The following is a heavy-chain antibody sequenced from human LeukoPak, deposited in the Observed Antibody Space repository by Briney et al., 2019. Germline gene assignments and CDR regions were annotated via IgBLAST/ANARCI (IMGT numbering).Heavy chain of an antibody. V-gene: IGHV3-7*03. CDR3: ARHKGDYIDY. J-gene: IGHJ4*02. Sequence: GGSLRLSCAASGFTFSTYSMNWVRQAPGKGLEWVANIKQDGSEKYYVDSVKGRFTISRDNAKNSLYLQMNSLRAEDTAVYYCARHKGDYIDYWGQGTLVTVSS. CDR2: IKQDGSEK. CDR1: GFTFSTYS.